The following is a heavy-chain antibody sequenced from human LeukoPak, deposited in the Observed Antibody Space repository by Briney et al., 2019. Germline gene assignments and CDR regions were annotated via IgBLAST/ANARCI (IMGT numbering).Heavy chain of an antibody. V-gene: IGHV4-39*07. J-gene: IGHJ4*02. Sequence: SETLSLTCTVSGGSISSSSYYWGWIRQPPGKGLEWIGTIYYSERTHYNLSLKSRVTISVDTSKNQFSLKLSSVTAADTAVYYCARSGYYYDYDFWGQGTLVTVSS. CDR1: GGSISSSSYY. CDR3: ARSGYYYDYDF. D-gene: IGHD3-22*01. CDR2: IYYSERT.